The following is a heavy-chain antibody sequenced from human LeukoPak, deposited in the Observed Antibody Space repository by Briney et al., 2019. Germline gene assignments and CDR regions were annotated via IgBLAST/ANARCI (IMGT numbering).Heavy chain of an antibody. Sequence: SETLSLTCTVSGGTVNSGSYFWSWIRQPPGKGLEWIGYIQNSAKTNYNPSLESRVTISVDSSKDQFSLRLSSVTAADTAVYYCATDYSNFYGMDVWGQGTTVTVSS. CDR1: GGTVNSGSYF. V-gene: IGHV4-61*01. CDR3: ATDYSNFYGMDV. J-gene: IGHJ6*02. CDR2: IQNSAKT. D-gene: IGHD4-11*01.